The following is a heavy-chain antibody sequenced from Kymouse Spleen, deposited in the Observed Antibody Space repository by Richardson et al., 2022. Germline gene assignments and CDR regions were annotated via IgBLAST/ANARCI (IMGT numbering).Heavy chain of an antibody. J-gene: IGHJ6*02. Sequence: QVQLVESGGGVVQPGRSLRLSCAASGFTFSSYGMHWVRQAPGKGLEWVAVISYDGSNKYYADSVKGRFTISRDNSKNTLYLQMNSLRAEDTAVYYCAKAPYNWNSLVDVWGQGTTVTVSS. V-gene: IGHV3-30*18. CDR1: GFTFSSYG. CDR2: ISYDGSNK. CDR3: AKAPYNWNSLVDV. D-gene: IGHD1-7*01.